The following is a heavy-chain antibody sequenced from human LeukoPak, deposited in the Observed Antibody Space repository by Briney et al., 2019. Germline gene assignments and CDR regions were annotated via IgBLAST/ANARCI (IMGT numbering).Heavy chain of an antibody. J-gene: IGHJ4*02. D-gene: IGHD4-23*01. V-gene: IGHV4-39*07. CDR1: GGSISRSSYY. Sequence: PSETLSLTCTVSGGSISRSSYYWGGTRHPTGKGLEWIGSIYYSGSTYYNPSLKSRVTISVDTSKNQFSLKLSSVTAADTAVYYCARRASAGGLHWGQGTLVTVSS. CDR3: ARRASAGGLH. CDR2: IYYSGST.